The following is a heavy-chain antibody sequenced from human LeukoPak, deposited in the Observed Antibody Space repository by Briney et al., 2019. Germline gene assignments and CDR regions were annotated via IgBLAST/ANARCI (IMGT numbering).Heavy chain of an antibody. CDR2: IYYSGSSGST. D-gene: IGHD6-13*01. V-gene: IGHV4-61*01. CDR1: GGSITSGSYY. Sequence: LETLSLTCTVSGGSITSGSYYWSWIRQPPGKGLEWIGNIYYSGSSGSTNYNPSLESRVTILVDTSKNQFSLKLTSVTAADTAVYFCARDYHGTRWYHFDFWGQGTLV. J-gene: IGHJ4*02. CDR3: ARDYHGTRWYHFDF.